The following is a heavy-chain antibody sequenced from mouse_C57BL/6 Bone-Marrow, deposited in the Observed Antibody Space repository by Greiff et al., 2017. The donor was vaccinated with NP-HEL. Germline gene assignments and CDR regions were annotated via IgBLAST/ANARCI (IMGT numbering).Heavy chain of an antibody. CDR2: ISNGGGST. Sequence: EVKLVESGGGLVQPGGSLKLSCAASGFTFSDYYMYWVRQTPEKRLEWVAYISNGGGSTYYPDTVKGRFTISRDNAKNTLYLQMSRLKSEDTAMYYCARGVYYDYDGDAMDYWGQGTSVTVSS. J-gene: IGHJ4*01. CDR3: ARGVYYDYDGDAMDY. CDR1: GFTFSDYY. D-gene: IGHD2-4*01. V-gene: IGHV5-12*01.